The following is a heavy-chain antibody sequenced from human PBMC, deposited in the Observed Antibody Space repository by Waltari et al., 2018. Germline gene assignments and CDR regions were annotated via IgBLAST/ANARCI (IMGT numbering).Heavy chain of an antibody. CDR1: GGSISSYY. D-gene: IGHD2-15*01. Sequence: QVQLQESGPGLVKPSETLSLTCTVSGGSISSYYWSWILQPAGKGLEGIGRIYTSGSTNYNPSLKSRVTMSVDTSKNQFSLKLSSVTAADTAVYYCARLVGSNWFDPWGQGTLVTVSS. J-gene: IGHJ5*02. CDR2: IYTSGST. CDR3: ARLVGSNWFDP. V-gene: IGHV4-4*07.